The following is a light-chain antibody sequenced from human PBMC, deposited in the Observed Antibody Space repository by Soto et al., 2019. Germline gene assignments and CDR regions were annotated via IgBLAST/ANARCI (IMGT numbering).Light chain of an antibody. CDR1: QSVSSSY. CDR3: QQYGSSPFP. J-gene: IGKJ3*01. Sequence: EIVLTQSPGTLSLSPGERATLSCRASQSVSSSYLAWYQQKPGQAPRLLIYGASSRATGIPDRFSGSGSGTDFTLTISRLEPEDFAVYYCQQYGSSPFPFGAGTKVDIK. V-gene: IGKV3-20*01. CDR2: GAS.